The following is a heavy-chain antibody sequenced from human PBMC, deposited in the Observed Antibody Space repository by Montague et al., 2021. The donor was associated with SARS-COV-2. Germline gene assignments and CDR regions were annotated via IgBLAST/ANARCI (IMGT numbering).Heavy chain of an antibody. D-gene: IGHD6-13*01. J-gene: IGHJ5*02. V-gene: IGHV2-70*11. CDR3: ARILVAAAGSPFDP. CDR1: GFSLSTSGMC. Sequence: PALVKPTQTLTLTCTFSGFSLSTSGMCVSWIRQPPGKALEWLARTDWDGDKYYSTSLKTRLTISKDTSKNQVVLTMTNMDPVDTATYYCARILVAAAGSPFDPWGQGTLVTVSS. CDR2: TDWDGDK.